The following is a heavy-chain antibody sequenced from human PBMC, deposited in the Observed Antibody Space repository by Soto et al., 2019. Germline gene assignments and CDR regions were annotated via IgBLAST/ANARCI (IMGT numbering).Heavy chain of an antibody. V-gene: IGHV1-46*01. D-gene: IGHD3-10*01. CDR1: GYTFTSYY. J-gene: IGHJ4*02. CDR2: INPTGGST. CDR3: ARSLPYYYGSGSYSRLPYYFDY. Sequence: QVQLVQSGAEVQKPGASVKVSCKASGYTFTSYYMHGVRQAPGQGLEWMGIINPTGGSTSSAQKFQCTGTMTRHTSTCTVFLELGSLRSEYKAVDYCARSLPYYYGSGSYSRLPYYFDYWGQGTLVTVAS.